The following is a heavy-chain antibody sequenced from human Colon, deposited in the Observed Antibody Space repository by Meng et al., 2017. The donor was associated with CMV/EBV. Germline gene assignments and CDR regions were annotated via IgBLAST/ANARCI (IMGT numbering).Heavy chain of an antibody. CDR3: AKDWVTLRRGIPHY. V-gene: IGHV3-7*01. CDR2: IKEDGSEK. CDR1: GFTLSSYW. D-gene: IGHD3-16*01. J-gene: IGHJ4*02. Sequence: GESLKISCGASGFTLSSYWMSWVRQAPGKGLEWVAHIKEDGSEKYFVASVKGRCTISRDNAKNSLYLQIHSLRVEDTAVYYCAKDWVTLRRGIPHYWGQGTLVTVSS.